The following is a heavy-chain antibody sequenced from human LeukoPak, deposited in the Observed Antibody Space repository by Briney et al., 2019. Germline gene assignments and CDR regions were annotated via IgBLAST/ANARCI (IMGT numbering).Heavy chain of an antibody. Sequence: PGGSLRLSCAASGFTFSSYAMSWVRLAPGKGLEWVSAISGSGGSTYYADSVKGRFTISRDSAMNSLYLQMNSLRAEDTALYYCAKGYSYGLTYYFDYWGQGTLVTVSS. J-gene: IGHJ4*02. D-gene: IGHD5-18*01. CDR2: ISGSGGST. CDR1: GFTFSSYA. CDR3: AKGYSYGLTYYFDY. V-gene: IGHV3-23*01.